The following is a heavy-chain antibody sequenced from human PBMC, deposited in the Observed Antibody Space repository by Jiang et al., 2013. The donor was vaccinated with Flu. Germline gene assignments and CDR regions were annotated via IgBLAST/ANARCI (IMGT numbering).Heavy chain of an antibody. J-gene: IGHJ3*01. CDR1: GFTFNNYW. V-gene: IGHV3-74*01. D-gene: IGHD5-18*01. CDR3: VRDVT. Sequence: VQLVESGGGLVQPGGSLRLSCAASGFTFNNYWMHWVRQAPGKGLVWVSRINGNGGGISYADSVRGRFTVSRDNAKNTLYLQMNRLRADDTGVYYCVRDVTWGQGTTVTVSS. CDR2: INGNGGGI.